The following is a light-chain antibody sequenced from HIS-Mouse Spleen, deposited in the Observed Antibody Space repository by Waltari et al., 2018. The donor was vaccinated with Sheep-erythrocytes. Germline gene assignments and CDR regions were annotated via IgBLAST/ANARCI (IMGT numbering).Light chain of an antibody. J-gene: IGLJ3*02. Sequence: QSALTQPPSASGSPGQSVTISCTGTSSDVGGYNYVSWYQQHPGKAPKLMFYEVSKRPSGAPVRFSGAKSGNTASLTVSGLQAEDEADYYCSSYAGSNNWVFGGGTKLTVL. CDR3: SSYAGSNNWV. CDR2: EVS. CDR1: SSDVGGYNY. V-gene: IGLV2-8*01.